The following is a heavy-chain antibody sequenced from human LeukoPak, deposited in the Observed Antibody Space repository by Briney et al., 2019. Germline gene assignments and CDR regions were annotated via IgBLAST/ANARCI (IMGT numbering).Heavy chain of an antibody. J-gene: IGHJ4*02. CDR3: ARGAGYNYPYYFDY. CDR1: GFIFSSYA. D-gene: IGHD5-24*01. V-gene: IGHV3-23*01. Sequence: GGSLRLSCAACGFIFSSYAMSWVRQAPGKGLECVSVISGSGRTTDYADSVKGRFTISRDNSKNTLYLQMNSLRAEDTAVYYCARGAGYNYPYYFDYWGQGTLVTVSS. CDR2: ISGSGRTT.